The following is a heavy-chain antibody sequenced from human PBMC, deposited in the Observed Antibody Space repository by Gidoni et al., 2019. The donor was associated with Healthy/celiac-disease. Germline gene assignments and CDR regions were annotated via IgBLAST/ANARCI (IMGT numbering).Heavy chain of an antibody. V-gene: IGHV1-69*02. Sequence: QVQLVQSGAEVKKPGSSVKVSCKASGGTYSSYTISWVRQAPGQGLEWMGRIIPILGIANYEQKFQGRVTITADKSTSTAYMELSSLRSEDTAVYYWARVRGGGMATVTTGWFDPWGQGTLVTVSS. D-gene: IGHD4-17*01. J-gene: IGHJ5*02. CDR1: GGTYSSYT. CDR3: ARVRGGGMATVTTGWFDP. CDR2: IIPILGIA.